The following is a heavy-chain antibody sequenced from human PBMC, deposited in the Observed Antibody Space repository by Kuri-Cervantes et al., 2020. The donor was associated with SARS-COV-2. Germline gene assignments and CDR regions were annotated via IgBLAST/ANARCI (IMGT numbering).Heavy chain of an antibody. V-gene: IGHV4-34*01. CDR1: GGSFSGYY. CDR3: ARVVSSGWQD. Sequence: SQTLSLTCAVYGGSFSGYYWSWIRQPPGKGLEWIGEINHSGSTNYNPSLKSRVTISVDTSKNQFPLKLSSVTAADTAVYYCARVVSSGWQDWGQGTLVTVSS. CDR2: INHSGST. J-gene: IGHJ4*02. D-gene: IGHD6-19*01.